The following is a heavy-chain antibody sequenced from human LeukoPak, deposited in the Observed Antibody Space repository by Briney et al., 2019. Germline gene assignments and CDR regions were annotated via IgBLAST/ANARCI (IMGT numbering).Heavy chain of an antibody. Sequence: SVKVSCKASGGTFSSYAISWVRQAPGQGLEWMGGIIPIFGTANYAQKFQGRVTITADKSTSTAYMELSSLRSEDTAVYYCARSRLPLYIAVVVGGAFDIWGQGIMVTVSS. J-gene: IGHJ3*02. CDR1: GGTFSSYA. D-gene: IGHD2-15*01. CDR3: ARSRLPLYIAVVVGGAFDI. CDR2: IIPIFGTA. V-gene: IGHV1-69*06.